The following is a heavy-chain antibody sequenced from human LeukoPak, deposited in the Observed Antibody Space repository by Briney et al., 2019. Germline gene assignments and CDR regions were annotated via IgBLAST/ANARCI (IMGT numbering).Heavy chain of an antibody. CDR2: INHSGST. D-gene: IGHD3-22*01. CDR1: GGSFSGYY. J-gene: IGHJ3*02. CDR3: ARDANYYDSSGYYFAFDI. V-gene: IGHV4-34*01. Sequence: SETLSLTCAVYGGSFSGYYWSWIRQPPGKGLEWIGEINHSGSTNYNPSLKSRVTISVDTSKNQFSLKLSSVTAADTAVYYCARDANYYDSSGYYFAFDIWGQGTMVTVSS.